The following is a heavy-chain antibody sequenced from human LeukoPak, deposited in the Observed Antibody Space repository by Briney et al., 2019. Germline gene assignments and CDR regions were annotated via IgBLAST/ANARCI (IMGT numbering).Heavy chain of an antibody. CDR3: VRPLAPHIAASGAFDI. CDR1: GYSFTIYW. J-gene: IGHJ3*02. V-gene: IGHV5-51*01. Sequence: GESLKISCKGSGYSFTIYWIGWVRQMPGKGLEWMGIIYLGDSDTIYSPSFQGQVTISADKSISTAYLQWSSLKASDTAMYYCVRPLAPHIAASGAFDIWGQGTMVTVSS. CDR2: IYLGDSDT. D-gene: IGHD2-15*01.